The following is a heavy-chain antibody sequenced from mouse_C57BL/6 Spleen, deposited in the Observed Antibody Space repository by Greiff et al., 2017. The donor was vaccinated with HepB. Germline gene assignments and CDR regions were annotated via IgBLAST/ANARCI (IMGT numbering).Heavy chain of an antibody. CDR2: IDPSDSYT. D-gene: IGHD1-1*01. Sequence: QVQLQQPGAELVRPGTSVKLSCKASGYTFTSYWMHWVKQRPGQGLEWIGVIDPSDSYTNYNQKFKGKATLTVDTSSSTAYMQLSSLTSEDSAVYYCATVEGHAMDYWGQGTSVTVSS. CDR3: ATVEGHAMDY. CDR1: GYTFTSYW. J-gene: IGHJ4*01. V-gene: IGHV1-59*01.